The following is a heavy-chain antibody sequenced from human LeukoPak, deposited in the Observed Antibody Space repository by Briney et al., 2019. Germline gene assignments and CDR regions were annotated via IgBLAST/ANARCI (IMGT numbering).Heavy chain of an antibody. J-gene: IGHJ5*02. CDR1: GYTFTGYY. CDR2: INPNSGGT. CDR3: ARALKGLWFGESVGPNWFDP. Sequence: GASVKVSCKASGYTFTGYYMHWVRQAPGQGLEWMGWINPNSGGTNYAQKFQGRVTMTRDTSISTAYMELSRLRSDDTAVHYCARALKGLWFGESVGPNWFDPWGQGTLVTVSS. V-gene: IGHV1-2*02. D-gene: IGHD3-10*01.